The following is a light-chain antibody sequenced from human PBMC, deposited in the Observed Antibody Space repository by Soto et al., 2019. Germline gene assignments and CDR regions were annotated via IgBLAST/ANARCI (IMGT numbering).Light chain of an antibody. CDR2: DVS. CDR1: QSINNL. CDR3: QKFTSAPFT. Sequence: DIQMTQSPSTLSGSVGDRVTITCRASQSINNLLAWYQQKPGKAPKFLIYDVSTLESGVPSRFSGSGSGTEFTLTISSLQPEDFATYYCQKFTSAPFTFGGGTKVDIK. J-gene: IGKJ4*01. V-gene: IGKV1-5*01.